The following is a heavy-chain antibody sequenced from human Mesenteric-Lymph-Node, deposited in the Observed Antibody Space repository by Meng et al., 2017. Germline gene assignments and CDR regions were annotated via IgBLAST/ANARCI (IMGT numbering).Heavy chain of an antibody. CDR2: IYHSGGT. CDR1: GAFSSSGNW. Sequence: QVQLQASGPRLVNPSGTLSLTWAVSGAFSSSGNWWIWVRQPPGKGLEWIGEIYHSGGTNYNPSLRGRVTISLDKSKNQFSLTLRSVTAADTAVYYCARDPYATGWAGWGQGTLVTVSS. J-gene: IGHJ4*02. V-gene: IGHV4-4*02. CDR3: ARDPYATGWAG. D-gene: IGHD6-19*01.